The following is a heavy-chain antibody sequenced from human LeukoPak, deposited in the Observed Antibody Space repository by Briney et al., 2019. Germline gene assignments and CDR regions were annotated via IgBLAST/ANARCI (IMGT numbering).Heavy chain of an antibody. CDR1: GYTFTGYY. V-gene: IGHV1-2*02. D-gene: IGHD3-3*01. Sequence: GASVKVSCKSSGYTFTGYYMHWVRQAPGQGLEWMGWINPNSGGTNYAQKFQGRVTMTRDTSISTAHMELSRLRSDDTAVYYCARVSSVVIITANDAFDIWGQGTMVTVSS. J-gene: IGHJ3*02. CDR3: ARVSSVVIITANDAFDI. CDR2: INPNSGGT.